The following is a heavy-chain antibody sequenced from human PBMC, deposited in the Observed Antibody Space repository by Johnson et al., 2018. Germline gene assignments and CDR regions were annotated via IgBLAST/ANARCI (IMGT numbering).Heavy chain of an antibody. Sequence: QVQLVQSGAEVKKPGASVKVSCKASGYTFTSYYMHWVRQAPGQGLEWMGRIIPILGIANYAQKFQGRVTITADKPTSTAYMELSSLRAEDTAGYYCARDRDIVVVVAATLNGMDVWGQGTTVTVSS. J-gene: IGHJ6*02. V-gene: IGHV1-69*04. CDR2: IIPILGIA. CDR1: GYTFTSYY. CDR3: ARDRDIVVVVAATLNGMDV. D-gene: IGHD2-15*01.